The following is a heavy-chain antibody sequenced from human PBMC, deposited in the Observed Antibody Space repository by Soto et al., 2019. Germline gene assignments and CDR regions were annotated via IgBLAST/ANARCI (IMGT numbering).Heavy chain of an antibody. CDR3: ARDTLLRFLELGYYYYGMDV. V-gene: IGHV3-21*01. J-gene: IGHJ6*02. CDR2: ISSSSSYI. CDR1: GFTFSSYS. D-gene: IGHD3-3*01. Sequence: GGSLRLSCAASGFTFSSYSMNWVRQAPGKGLEWVSSISSSSSYIYYADSVKGRFTISRDNAKNSLYLQMNSLRAEDTAVYYCARDTLLRFLELGYYYYGMDVWGQGTTVTVSS.